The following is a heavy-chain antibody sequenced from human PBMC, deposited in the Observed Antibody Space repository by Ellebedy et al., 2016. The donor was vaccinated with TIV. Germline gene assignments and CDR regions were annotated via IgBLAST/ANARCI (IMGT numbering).Heavy chain of an antibody. CDR3: ARGGSSWNGNYFDY. J-gene: IGHJ4*02. V-gene: IGHV4-4*07. CDR1: GDSISSYY. Sequence: SETLSLTXTVSGDSISSYYWSWIRQPAGKGLEWIGRVYTSGSTHYNPSLDSRVTMSLDTSQNQFSLRLTSVTAADTAMYYCARGGSSWNGNYFDYWGQGTLVTVSS. D-gene: IGHD1-1*01. CDR2: VYTSGST.